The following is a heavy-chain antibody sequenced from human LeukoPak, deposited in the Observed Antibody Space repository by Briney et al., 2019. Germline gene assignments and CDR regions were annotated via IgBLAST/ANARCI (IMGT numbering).Heavy chain of an antibody. CDR3: ARPFITEDAFDI. CDR2: ISYDGSNK. CDR1: GFTFSSYA. V-gene: IGHV3-30-3*01. D-gene: IGHD1-20*01. Sequence: GSLRLSCAASGFTFSSYAMHWVRQAPGKGLEWVAVISYDGSNKYYADSVKGRFTISRDNSKNTLYLQMNSLRAEDTAVYYRARPFITEDAFDIWGQGTMVTVSS. J-gene: IGHJ3*02.